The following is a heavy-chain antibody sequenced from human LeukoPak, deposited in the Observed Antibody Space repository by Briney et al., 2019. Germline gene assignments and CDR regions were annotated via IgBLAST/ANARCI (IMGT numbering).Heavy chain of an antibody. Sequence: GGSLRLSCAASGFTLSNYAMSWVRQAPGKGLEWVSTISGVGGNTYYADSVKGRFTISRDNSKNTLYLQMNSLTVEDTAVYYCAKVQWLVPRFDYWGQGTLVTVSS. CDR3: AKVQWLVPRFDY. D-gene: IGHD6-19*01. CDR2: ISGVGGNT. V-gene: IGHV3-23*01. J-gene: IGHJ4*02. CDR1: GFTLSNYA.